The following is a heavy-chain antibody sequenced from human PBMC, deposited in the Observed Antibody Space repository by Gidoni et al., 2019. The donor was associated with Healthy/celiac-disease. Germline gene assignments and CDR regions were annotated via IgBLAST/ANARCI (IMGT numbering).Heavy chain of an antibody. CDR1: GGSTGSSSYY. CDR2: IYYIGST. CDR3: ASIPSTVVTPVGAFDI. J-gene: IGHJ3*02. Sequence: QLQLQESGTGLVKPSETLSLTCTVAGGSTGSSSYYWGWIRQPPGQGREWIGRIYYIGSTYYNPSLKSRVTISVDTSKNQFSLKLSSVTAADTAVYYCASIPSTVVTPVGAFDIWGQGTMVTVSS. V-gene: IGHV4-39*01. D-gene: IGHD4-17*01.